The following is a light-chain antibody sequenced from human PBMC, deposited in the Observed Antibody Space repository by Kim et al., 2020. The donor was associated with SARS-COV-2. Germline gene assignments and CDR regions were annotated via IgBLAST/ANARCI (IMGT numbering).Light chain of an antibody. Sequence: QSALTQPPSASGTPGQRVTISCFGSSSNVGSNTVYWYQHLSGTAPKLLIYTNDQRPSGVPDRFSGANSGTSASLAISGLQSEDEADYYCAAWDDSLNGPVFGGGTQLTVL. V-gene: IGLV1-44*01. CDR3: AAWDDSLNGPV. CDR1: SSNVGSNT. CDR2: TND. J-gene: IGLJ2*01.